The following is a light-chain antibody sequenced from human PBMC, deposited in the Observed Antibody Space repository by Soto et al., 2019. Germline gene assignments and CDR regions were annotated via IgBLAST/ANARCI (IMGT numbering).Light chain of an antibody. CDR3: QQYYSTPRA. V-gene: IGKV1-39*01. CDR2: TVS. CDR1: QSISNY. J-gene: IGKJ1*01. Sequence: QMTQSPASLSASVGDRVTIPCRASQSISNYLNWYQQKPGKAPNLLLHTVSRLQSGVPSRFSGSGSGTNFTLTINSLQAEDVAVYYCQQYYSTPRAFGQGTKVDIK.